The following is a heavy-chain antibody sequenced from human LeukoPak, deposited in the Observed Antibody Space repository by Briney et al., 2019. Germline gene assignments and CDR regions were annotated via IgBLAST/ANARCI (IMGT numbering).Heavy chain of an antibody. J-gene: IGHJ6*03. V-gene: IGHV4-39*01. CDR3: AKYPERPYMDMDV. Sequence: SETLSLTCTVSGGSISSSSYYWGWIRQPPGKGLEWIGSIYYSGSTYYNPPLKSRVTISVDTSKNQFSLKLSSVTAADTAVYYCAKYPERPYMDMDVWGKGTTVTVSS. D-gene: IGHD1-14*01. CDR1: GGSISSSSYY. CDR2: IYYSGST.